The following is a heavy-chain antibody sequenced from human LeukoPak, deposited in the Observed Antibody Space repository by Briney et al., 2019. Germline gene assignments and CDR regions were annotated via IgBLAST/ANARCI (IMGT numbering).Heavy chain of an antibody. CDR2: ISWNSGSI. J-gene: IGHJ4*02. V-gene: IGHV3-9*01. CDR3: TKTSGSYLWFYFDY. Sequence: PGGSLRLSCAASGFTFSSYAMSWVRQAPGKGLEWVSGISWNSGSIGYADSVKGRFTISRDSAKNSLYLQMNSLRAEDTALYYCTKTSGSYLWFYFDYWGQGTLVTVYS. CDR1: GFTFSSYA. D-gene: IGHD1-26*01.